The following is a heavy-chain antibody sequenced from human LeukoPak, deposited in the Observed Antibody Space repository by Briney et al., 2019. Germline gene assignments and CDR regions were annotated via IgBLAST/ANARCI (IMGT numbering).Heavy chain of an antibody. CDR3: AQEGFISRFDY. D-gene: IGHD3-10*01. V-gene: IGHV1-69*13. J-gene: IGHJ4*02. CDR2: IIPIFGTA. CDR1: GGTFSSYA. Sequence: VASVKVSCKASGGTFSSYAISWVRQAPGQGLEWMGGIIPIFGTANYAQKFQGRVTITADESTSTAYMELSSLRSEDTAVYYCAQEGFISRFDYWGQGTLVTVSS.